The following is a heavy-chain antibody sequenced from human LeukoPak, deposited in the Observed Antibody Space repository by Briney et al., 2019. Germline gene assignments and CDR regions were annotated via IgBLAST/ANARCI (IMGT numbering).Heavy chain of an antibody. CDR3: ARDGGRKEITMVPGY. CDR2: IYYSGST. J-gene: IGHJ4*02. CDR1: GGSISSGDYY. D-gene: IGHD3-10*01. V-gene: IGHV4-30-4*08. Sequence: SQTLSLTCTVSGGSISSGDYYWSWIRQPPGKGLEWIGYIYYSGSTYYNPSLKSRVTISVDTSKNQFSLKLSSVTAADTAVYYCARDGGRKEITMVPGYWGQGTLVTVSS.